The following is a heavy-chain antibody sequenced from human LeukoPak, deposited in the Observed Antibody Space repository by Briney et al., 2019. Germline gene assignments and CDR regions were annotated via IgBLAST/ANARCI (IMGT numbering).Heavy chain of an antibody. Sequence: ASVKVSCXASGYTFTNYYMHWVRQARGQGLEWMGIINPSGGSTSYAQKFQGRVTMTRDTSTSTVYMELSSLRSEDTAVYYCASREDGGNGIFDYWGQGTLVTVSS. CDR3: ASREDGGNGIFDY. CDR1: GYTFTNYY. V-gene: IGHV1-46*03. J-gene: IGHJ4*02. CDR2: INPSGGST. D-gene: IGHD4-23*01.